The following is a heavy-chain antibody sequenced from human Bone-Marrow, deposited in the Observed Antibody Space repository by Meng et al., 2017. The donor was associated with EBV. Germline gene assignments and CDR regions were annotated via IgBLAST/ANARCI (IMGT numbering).Heavy chain of an antibody. CDR2: IYNSGTT. V-gene: IGHV4-4*02. CDR1: GGPIRSSNW. Sequence: VQLQEPGPGLLKPSGTLSLTCGVFGGPIRSSNWWTWVRQTPGKGLEWIGEIYNSGTTNYNPSLKSRVTISVYKFNNQFSLILTSVTAADTAVYYCARDAGVRGLSDWFDPWGQGTLVTVSS. D-gene: IGHD3-16*02. J-gene: IGHJ5*02. CDR3: ARDAGVRGLSDWFDP.